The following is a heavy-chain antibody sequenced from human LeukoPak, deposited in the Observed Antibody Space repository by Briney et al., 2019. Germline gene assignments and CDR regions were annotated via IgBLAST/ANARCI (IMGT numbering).Heavy chain of an antibody. CDR2: AIPILGIA. J-gene: IGHJ3*02. D-gene: IGHD4-17*01. V-gene: IGHV1-69*04. Sequence: ASVKVSCKASGGIFSSYTFNWVRQAPGQGLEWMGRAIPILGIATYAQKFQGRITIIADKSTSTAYMELSSLRSDDAAMYYCARDVIRNGDYSRGDAFDIWGQGTMVTVSS. CDR3: ARDVIRNGDYSRGDAFDI. CDR1: GGIFSSYT.